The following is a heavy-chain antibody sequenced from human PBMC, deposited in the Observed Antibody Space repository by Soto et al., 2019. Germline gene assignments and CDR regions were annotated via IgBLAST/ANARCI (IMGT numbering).Heavy chain of an antibody. Sequence: EVQLVESGGGLVQPGGSLRLSCAASGFTFSNYWMSWVRQAPGQGLEWVANIKHDGTEKYYVDSVKGRFTISRDNSKNALYLQMNSLRAEDTAVYYWARAREFWSTYFESWGQGTLVTVSS. D-gene: IGHD3-3*01. J-gene: IGHJ4*02. CDR3: ARAREFWSTYFES. CDR1: GFTFSNYW. CDR2: IKHDGTEK. V-gene: IGHV3-7*03.